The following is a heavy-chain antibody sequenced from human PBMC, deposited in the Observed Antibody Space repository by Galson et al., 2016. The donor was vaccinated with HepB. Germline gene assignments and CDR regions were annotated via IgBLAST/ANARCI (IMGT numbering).Heavy chain of an antibody. CDR3: ARDLGYGDNVGY. CDR1: GDPFSSFA. CDR2: IIPSFRTP. J-gene: IGHJ4*02. Sequence: SVKVSCKASGDPFSSFAISWVRRAPGQGLEWMGGIIPSFRTPHYAQRFQGRVTLTADESTSTVYLELSSLRPEDTAVYFCARDLGYGDNVGYWGQGTLVIVSS. D-gene: IGHD4-17*01. V-gene: IGHV1-69*13.